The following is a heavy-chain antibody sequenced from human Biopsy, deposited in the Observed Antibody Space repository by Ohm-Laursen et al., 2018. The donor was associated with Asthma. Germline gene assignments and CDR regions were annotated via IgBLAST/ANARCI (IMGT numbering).Heavy chain of an antibody. CDR1: GGTFITYV. V-gene: IGHV1-69*13. D-gene: IGHD2-15*01. CDR2: NFSVFGTT. CDR3: GPKAGSYISRTCYSLDF. J-gene: IGHJ4*02. Sequence: EPSVKVSCQSLGGTFITYVIGWVRQAPGLGLEWMGGNFSVFGTTTYPKKFQDRVTINANDSTSTVYMELSSLRSEETTVYYCGPKAGSYISRTCYSLDFWGQGTLVTVSS.